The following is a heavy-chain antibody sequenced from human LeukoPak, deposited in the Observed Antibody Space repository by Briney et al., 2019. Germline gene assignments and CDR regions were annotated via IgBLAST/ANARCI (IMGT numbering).Heavy chain of an antibody. J-gene: IGHJ4*02. Sequence: GGSLRLSCAASGFTFSSYSMNWVRQAPGKGLQWVAYIRYDGRNKYSADSVKGRFTIYRDNSKSTLYLQMNSLRPEDTAVYYCAKGGSNNWSFDNWGQGTLVTVSS. D-gene: IGHD1-1*01. V-gene: IGHV3-30*02. CDR1: GFTFSSYS. CDR2: IRYDGRNK. CDR3: AKGGSNNWSFDN.